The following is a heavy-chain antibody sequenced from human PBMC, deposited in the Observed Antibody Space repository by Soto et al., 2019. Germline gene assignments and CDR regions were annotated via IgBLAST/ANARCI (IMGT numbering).Heavy chain of an antibody. CDR2: ISAYNGNT. CDR3: ARGTYYYDSSGEPGSLNFDY. Sequence: ASVKVSCKASGYTFASYGISWVRQAPGQGLEWMGWISAYNGNTNYAQKLQGRVTMTTDTSASTAYMELRSLRSDDTAVYYCARGTYYYDSSGEPGSLNFDYWGQGTLVTVSS. J-gene: IGHJ4*02. D-gene: IGHD3-22*01. V-gene: IGHV1-18*01. CDR1: GYTFASYG.